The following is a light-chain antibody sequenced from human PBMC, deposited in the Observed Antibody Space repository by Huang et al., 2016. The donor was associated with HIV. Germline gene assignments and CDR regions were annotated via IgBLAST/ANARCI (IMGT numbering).Light chain of an antibody. J-gene: IGKJ4*01. V-gene: IGKV1-27*01. CDR3: QKYDSAPLT. CDR2: AAS. CDR1: QGIKNY. Sequence: DIQMTQSPSSLSASVGDRVTITCRASQGIKNYLAWYQQKPGTVPKLLIYAASTLQSGVPARFSGSGSETEFILTISGLQPEDVATYYCQKYDSAPLTFGGGTKVEIK.